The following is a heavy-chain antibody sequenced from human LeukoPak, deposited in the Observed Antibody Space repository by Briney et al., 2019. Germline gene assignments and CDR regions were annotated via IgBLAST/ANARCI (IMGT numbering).Heavy chain of an antibody. J-gene: IGHJ6*03. D-gene: IGHD2/OR15-2a*01. CDR3: ARLGTTAYYYYYMDV. V-gene: IGHV4-39*01. Sequence: SETLSLTRTVSGGSISSSSYYWGWIRQPPGKGLEWIGSIYYSGSTYYNPSLKSRVTISVDTSKNQFSLKLSSVTAADTAVYYCARLGTTAYYYYYMDVWGKGTTVTISS. CDR1: GGSISSSSYY. CDR2: IYYSGST.